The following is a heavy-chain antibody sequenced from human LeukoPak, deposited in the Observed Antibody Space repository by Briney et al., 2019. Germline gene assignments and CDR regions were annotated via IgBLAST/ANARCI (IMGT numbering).Heavy chain of an antibody. V-gene: IGHV1-2*06. CDR1: GYTFTGYY. D-gene: IGHD6-13*01. J-gene: IGHJ6*03. CDR2: INPNSGGT. CDR3: ARGGGLSSSWLLYYYYYYYMDV. Sequence: ASVKVSCKASGYTFTGYYMHWVRQAPGQGLEWMGRINPNSGGTNYAQKFQGRVTMTRDTSISTAYMELSRLGSDDTAVYYCARGGGLSSSWLLYYYYYYYMDVWGKGTTVTVSS.